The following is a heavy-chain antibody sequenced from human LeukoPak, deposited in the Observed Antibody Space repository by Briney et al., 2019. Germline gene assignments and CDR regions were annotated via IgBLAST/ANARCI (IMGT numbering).Heavy chain of an antibody. D-gene: IGHD3-22*01. J-gene: IGHJ4*02. Sequence: SETLSLTCTVSGGSISSYYWSWIRQPPGKGLEWIGYIYYSGSTNYNPSLKSRVTISVDTSKNQFSLKLSSVTAADTAVYYCARRSGYDSSGYYPYYFDYWGQGTLVTVSS. CDR1: GGSISSYY. CDR3: ARRSGYDSSGYYPYYFDY. V-gene: IGHV4-59*08. CDR2: IYYSGST.